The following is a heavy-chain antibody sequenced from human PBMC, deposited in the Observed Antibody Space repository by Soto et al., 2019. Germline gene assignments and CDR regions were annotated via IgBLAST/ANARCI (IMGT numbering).Heavy chain of an antibody. D-gene: IGHD3-10*01. V-gene: IGHV1-18*04. Sequence: QVQLVQSGAEVKKPGASVKVSCKASGYTFTSYGISWVRQAPGQVLDGMGWISAYNGNTNYAQKLQGRVTMTTDTAASTAYMELRSLRSDDTAVYYCARDLGVNNWFDPWGQGTLVTVSS. CDR3: ARDLGVNNWFDP. CDR2: ISAYNGNT. J-gene: IGHJ5*02. CDR1: GYTFTSYG.